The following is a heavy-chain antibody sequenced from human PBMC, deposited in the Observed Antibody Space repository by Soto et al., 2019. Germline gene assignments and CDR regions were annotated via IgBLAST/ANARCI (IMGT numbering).Heavy chain of an antibody. Sequence: ASVKVSCKASGYTFTSYGISWVRQAPGQGLEWMGIINPSGGSTSYAQKFQGRVTMTRDTSTSTVYMELSSLRSEDTAVYYCAILNYYDSSGPYRMDVWGQGTTVTVSS. D-gene: IGHD3-22*01. CDR1: GYTFTSYG. CDR3: AILNYYDSSGPYRMDV. CDR2: INPSGGST. V-gene: IGHV1-46*01. J-gene: IGHJ6*02.